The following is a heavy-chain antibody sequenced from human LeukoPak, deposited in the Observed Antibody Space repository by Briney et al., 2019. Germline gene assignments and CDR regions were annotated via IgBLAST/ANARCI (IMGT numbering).Heavy chain of an antibody. CDR2: ISAYNGNT. Sequence: ASVKVPCKASGYTFTSYGMNWVRQAPGQGLEWMGWISAYNGNTNYAQKLQGRVTMTTDTSTSTAYMELRSLRSDDTAVYYCARDGHDYYDSSGYWDPIDYWGQGTLVTVSS. J-gene: IGHJ4*02. CDR1: GYTFTSYG. V-gene: IGHV1-18*01. CDR3: ARDGHDYYDSSGYWDPIDY. D-gene: IGHD3-22*01.